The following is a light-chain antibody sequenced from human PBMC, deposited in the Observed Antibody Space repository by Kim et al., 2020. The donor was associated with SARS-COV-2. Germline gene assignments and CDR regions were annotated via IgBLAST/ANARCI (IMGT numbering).Light chain of an antibody. J-gene: IGKJ2*01. V-gene: IGKV3-15*01. CDR3: HQCIDLGN. Sequence: EIVMTQSPATLSVSPGERATLSCRASRNIGSNLLWFQKKLGQAPRLLIYGASFRATGIPARFSGSGSGTEFTLTITDLHSEDFAVYYCHQCIDLGNFGQGTKLEI. CDR1: RNIGSN. CDR2: GAS.